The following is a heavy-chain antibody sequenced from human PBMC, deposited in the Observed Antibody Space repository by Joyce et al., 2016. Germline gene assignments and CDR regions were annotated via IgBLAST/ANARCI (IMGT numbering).Heavy chain of an antibody. CDR2: IYGGGST. Sequence: QVQLQESGPGLVKPSQTLSLTCTVAGGSLSSDGYYCSWIRQPAGKGLAWIGRIYGGGSTKYNPSLKNRVTMSVDTSKNQYSLKLTSVTAADTAIYYWARVRRFGSFLDYWGQGTLVTVSS. CDR1: GGSLSSDGYY. J-gene: IGHJ4*02. D-gene: IGHD3-3*01. CDR3: ARVRRFGSFLDY. V-gene: IGHV4-61*02.